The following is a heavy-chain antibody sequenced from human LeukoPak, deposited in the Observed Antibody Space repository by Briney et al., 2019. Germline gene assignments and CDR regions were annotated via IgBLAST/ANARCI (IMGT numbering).Heavy chain of an antibody. CDR2: ISGDGGST. CDR1: GFTFADYD. D-gene: IGHD3-22*01. CDR3: AKDSGLAHFDY. J-gene: IGHJ4*02. Sequence: GGSLRLSCAASGFTFADYDMHWVRQAPGKGLEWVSLISGDGGSTFYADSVKGRFTISRDNSKNSLYLQMNSLRTEATALYYCAKDSGLAHFDYWGQGTLVTVPP. V-gene: IGHV3-43*02.